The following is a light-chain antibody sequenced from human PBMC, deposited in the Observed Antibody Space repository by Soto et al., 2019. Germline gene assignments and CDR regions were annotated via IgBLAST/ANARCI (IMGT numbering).Light chain of an antibody. CDR2: GAS. CDR1: QSVSNNY. Sequence: EIVLTQSPDTLSLSPGERATLSCRASQSVSNNYLSWYQQKPGQAPRLLIYGASNRATGIPDRFSGSGSGTDFTLTISRLEPEDFAVYHCQQYYNWWTFGQGTKVDIK. J-gene: IGKJ1*01. CDR3: QQYYNWWT. V-gene: IGKV3-20*01.